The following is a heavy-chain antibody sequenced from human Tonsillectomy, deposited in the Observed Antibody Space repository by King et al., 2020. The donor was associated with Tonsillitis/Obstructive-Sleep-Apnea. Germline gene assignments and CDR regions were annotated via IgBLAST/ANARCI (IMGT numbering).Heavy chain of an antibody. CDR2: ISYDGRNK. J-gene: IGHJ6*03. CDR1: GFTFRSYF. CDR3: VRDHFMDV. Sequence: VQLVESGGGVVQPGRSLRLSCAASGFTFRSYFMHWVRQAPGKGLEWVTDISYDGRNKNYADSVRGRFTISRDNSKNTLYLQMNSLRIEDSAVYYCVRDHFMDVWGKGTTVTVSS. V-gene: IGHV3-30*03.